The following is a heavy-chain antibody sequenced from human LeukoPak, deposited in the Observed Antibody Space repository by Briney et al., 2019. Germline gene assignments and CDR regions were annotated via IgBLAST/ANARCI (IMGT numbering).Heavy chain of an antibody. CDR2: ISSSSSYI. Sequence: GGSLRLSCAASGFTFSSYSMNWVRQAPGKGLEWVSSISSSSSYIYYADSVKGRFAISRDNAKNSLYLQMNSLRAEDTAVYYCARGVGRSSWTFDYWGQGTLVTVS. CDR1: GFTFSSYS. V-gene: IGHV3-21*01. CDR3: ARGVGRSSWTFDY. D-gene: IGHD6-13*01. J-gene: IGHJ4*02.